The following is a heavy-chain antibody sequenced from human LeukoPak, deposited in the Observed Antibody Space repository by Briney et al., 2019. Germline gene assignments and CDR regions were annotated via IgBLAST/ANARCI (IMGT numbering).Heavy chain of an antibody. CDR3: AKRGVVIRVILVGFHKEAYYFDS. CDR2: ISDSAGRT. Sequence: GVSLRLSCAISGITLSNYGMSWVRQAPGKGLEWVAGISDSAGRTKYADSVKGRFTISRDNPKNTLYLQMNSLRAEDTAVYFCAKRGVVIRVILVGFHKEAYYFDSWGQGALVTVSS. D-gene: IGHD3-22*01. J-gene: IGHJ4*02. CDR1: GITLSNYG. V-gene: IGHV3-23*01.